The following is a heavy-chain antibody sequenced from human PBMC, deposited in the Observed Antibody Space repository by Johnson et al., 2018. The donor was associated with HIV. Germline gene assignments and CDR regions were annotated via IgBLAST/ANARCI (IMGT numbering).Heavy chain of an antibody. CDR3: AREYSSLSQGAVDI. CDR2: ISYDGSNK. Sequence: QVQLVESGGGVVQPGRSLRLSCAASGFTFSSYGMHWVRQAPGKGLEWVAVISYDGSNKYYADSVKGRFTISRDNSKNTLYLQMNSLRAEDMAVYYCAREYSSLSQGAVDIWGQGTTVTVSS. J-gene: IGHJ3*02. CDR1: GFTFSSYG. V-gene: IGHV3-30*19. D-gene: IGHD6-6*01.